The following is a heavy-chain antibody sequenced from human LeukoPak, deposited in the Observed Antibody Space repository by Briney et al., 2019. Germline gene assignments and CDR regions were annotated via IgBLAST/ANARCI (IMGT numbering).Heavy chain of an antibody. Sequence: GGSLRLSCVASGFTFSSYAMHWVRQAPGKRLEYVSAISSNGGSTYYANSVKGRFTISRDNSKNTLYLQMGSLRAEDMAVYYCARNSEIAAVDTRIHYFDYWGQGTLVTVSS. V-gene: IGHV3-64*01. D-gene: IGHD6-13*01. CDR3: ARNSEIAAVDTRIHYFDY. CDR1: GFTFSSYA. CDR2: ISSNGGST. J-gene: IGHJ4*02.